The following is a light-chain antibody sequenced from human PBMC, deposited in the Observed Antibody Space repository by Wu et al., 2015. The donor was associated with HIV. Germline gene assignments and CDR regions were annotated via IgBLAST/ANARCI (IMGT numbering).Light chain of an antibody. CDR3: QQYDRSPPFYS. V-gene: IGKV3-11*01. CDR1: QSVSSY. CDR2: DAS. J-gene: IGKJ2*03. Sequence: EIVLTQSPGTLSLSPGERATLSCRASQSVSSYLAWYQQKPGQAPRLLIYDASNRATGIPARFSGSGSGTDFTLTISSLEPEDFAVYYCQQYDRSPPFYSFGLGDQAGDQT.